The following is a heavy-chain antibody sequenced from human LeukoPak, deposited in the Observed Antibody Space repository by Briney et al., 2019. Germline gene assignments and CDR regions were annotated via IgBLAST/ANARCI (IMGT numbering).Heavy chain of an antibody. CDR3: AKDTPVSGTSRKFDY. CDR1: GFTFSSHA. Sequence: GGSLRPSCAASGFTFSSHAMSWVRQAPGKGLEWVSAISGSGGSTYYAESVKGRFTISRDNSKNTLSLQMNSLRAEDTAVYYCAKDTPVSGTSRKFDYWGQGTLVTVSS. D-gene: IGHD6-19*01. J-gene: IGHJ4*02. V-gene: IGHV3-23*01. CDR2: ISGSGGST.